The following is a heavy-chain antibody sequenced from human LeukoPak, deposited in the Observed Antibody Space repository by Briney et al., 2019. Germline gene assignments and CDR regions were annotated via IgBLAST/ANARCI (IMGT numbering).Heavy chain of an antibody. CDR1: GFTFSSYG. D-gene: IGHD3-3*01. J-gene: IGHJ6*03. V-gene: IGHV3-30*18. CDR3: AKASQRSVSNYYYYYMDV. CDR2: ISYDGSNK. Sequence: GGSLRLSCAASGFTFSSYGMHWVRQAPGKGLEWVAVISYDGSNKYYADSVKGRFTISRDNSKNTLYLQMNSLRAEDTAVYYCAKASQRSVSNYYYYYMDVWGKGTTVTVSS.